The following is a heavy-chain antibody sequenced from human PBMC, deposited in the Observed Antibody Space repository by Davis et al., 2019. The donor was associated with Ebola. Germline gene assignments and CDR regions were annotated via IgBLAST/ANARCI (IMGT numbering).Heavy chain of an antibody. D-gene: IGHD3-16*01. CDR1: GFTFYRYE. CDR2: ISGSATST. V-gene: IGHV3-48*03. J-gene: IGHJ4*02. CDR3: AKDPPSYGLWYIDY. Sequence: GGSLRLSCAASGFTFYRYEMNWVRQAPGKGLEWVSYISGSATSTFYADSVKGRFTISRDNPNNMLYLQMNSLRAEDTAVYYCAKDPPSYGLWYIDYWGQGTLVTVSS.